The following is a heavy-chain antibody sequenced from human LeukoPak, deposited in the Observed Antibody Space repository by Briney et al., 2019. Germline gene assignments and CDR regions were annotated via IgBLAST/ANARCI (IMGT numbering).Heavy chain of an antibody. CDR3: ARDLGDGYNLNWFDP. CDR2: ISYDGSNK. Sequence: GGSLRLSCAASGFTFSSYAMHWVRQAPGKGLEWVAVISYDGSNKYYADSVKGRFTISRDNSKNTLYLQMNSLRAEDTAVYYCARDLGDGYNLNWFDPWGQGTLVTVSS. D-gene: IGHD5-24*01. V-gene: IGHV3-30-3*01. J-gene: IGHJ5*02. CDR1: GFTFSSYA.